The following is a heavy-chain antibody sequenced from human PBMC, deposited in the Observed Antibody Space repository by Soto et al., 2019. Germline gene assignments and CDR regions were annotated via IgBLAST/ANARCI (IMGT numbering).Heavy chain of an antibody. CDR1: GGSISSYY. J-gene: IGHJ6*02. Sequence: ETLCPTCPVSGGSISSYYWSWIRQPPGKGLEWIGYIYYSGSTNYNPSLKSRVTISVDTSKNQFSLKLSSVTAADTAVYYCARGTVAAAGGSYGMDVWGQGTKVTVYS. CDR3: ARGTVAAAGGSYGMDV. D-gene: IGHD6-13*01. V-gene: IGHV4-59*01. CDR2: IYYSGST.